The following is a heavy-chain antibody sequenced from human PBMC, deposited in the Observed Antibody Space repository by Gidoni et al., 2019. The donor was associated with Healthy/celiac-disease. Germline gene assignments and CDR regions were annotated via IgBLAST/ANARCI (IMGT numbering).Heavy chain of an antibody. CDR2: IYPGDSDT. J-gene: IGHJ6*02. D-gene: IGHD3-22*01. Sequence: EVQLVQSGAEVKKPGESLKSSWKGYGDSCTSYWSGWVGQMPGKGLEWVGVIYPGDSDTRYSPSFQCQVTISADKSISTAYLQWSSLKASDTAMYYCARRRYYYDSSGYYGFSNYGMDVWGQGTTVTVSS. V-gene: IGHV5-51*01. CDR3: ARRRYYYDSSGYYGFSNYGMDV. CDR1: GDSCTSYW.